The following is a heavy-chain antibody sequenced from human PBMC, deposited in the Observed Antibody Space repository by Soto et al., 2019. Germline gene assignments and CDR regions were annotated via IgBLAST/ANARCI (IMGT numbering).Heavy chain of an antibody. J-gene: IGHJ6*02. V-gene: IGHV5-51*01. Sequence: RGETLKISCTCSGYSFTNYWIDWVRQMPGKGLEWMGTIYPGDSDTRYSPSFQGQVTISADKSISTAYLQWSSLRASDTAIYYCARHGGGMDVWGQGTTVTVSS. CDR1: GYSFTNYW. D-gene: IGHD3-10*01. CDR3: ARHGGGMDV. CDR2: IYPGDSDT.